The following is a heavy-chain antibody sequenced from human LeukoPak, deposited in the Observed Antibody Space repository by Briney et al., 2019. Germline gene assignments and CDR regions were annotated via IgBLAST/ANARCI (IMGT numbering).Heavy chain of an antibody. CDR2: INHSGGST. CDR3: ARGQEMATQAY. J-gene: IGHJ4*02. Sequence: ASVKVSCKASGYTFTSYYMHWVRQAPGQGLEWMGIINHSGGSTSYAQKFQGRVTMTRNTSISTAYMELSSLRSEDTAVYYCARGQEMATQAYWGQGTPVTVSS. V-gene: IGHV1-46*01. CDR1: GYTFTSYY. D-gene: IGHD5-24*01.